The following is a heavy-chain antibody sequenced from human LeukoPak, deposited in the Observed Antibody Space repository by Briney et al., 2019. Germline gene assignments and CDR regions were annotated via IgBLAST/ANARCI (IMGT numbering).Heavy chain of an antibody. D-gene: IGHD2-8*01. V-gene: IGHV3-21*01. CDR1: KFTFSSYA. J-gene: IGHJ4*02. CDR3: ARDPRIYCTNGICRDDYFDN. Sequence: GGSLRLSCAASKFTFSSYAISWVRQAPGKGLEWVSSISSTSINKYYADSVKGRFTISRDNAKDSLFLQMNSLRAEDTAIYYCARDPRIYCTNGICRDDYFDNWGQGTLVTVSS. CDR2: ISSTSINK.